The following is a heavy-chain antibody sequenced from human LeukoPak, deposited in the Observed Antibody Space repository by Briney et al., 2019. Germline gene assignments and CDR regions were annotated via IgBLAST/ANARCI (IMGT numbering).Heavy chain of an antibody. J-gene: IGHJ3*02. V-gene: IGHV3-30*04. D-gene: IGHD2-15*01. Sequence: GGSLRLSCAASGFTFSSYAMHWVRQAPGKGLEWVAVISYDGSNKYYADSVKGRFTISRDNAKNSLYLQMNSLRAEDTAVYYCARKDIVVVVAAYNDAFDIWGQGTMVTVSS. CDR3: ARKDIVVVVAAYNDAFDI. CDR1: GFTFSSYA. CDR2: ISYDGSNK.